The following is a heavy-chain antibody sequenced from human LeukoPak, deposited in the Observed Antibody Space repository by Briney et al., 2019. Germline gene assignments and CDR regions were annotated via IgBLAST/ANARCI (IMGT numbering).Heavy chain of an antibody. CDR2: IFSGGTT. V-gene: IGHV3-53*01. Sequence: GGSLRLSCAASGFTVSSNYVSWVRPAPGKGLEWVSVIFSGGTTYYADSVKDRFTISRDNSKNTLYLQMNSLRAEDTAVYYCAKDGGSGWYYYFDYWGQGTLVTVSS. D-gene: IGHD6-19*01. CDR1: GFTVSSNY. CDR3: AKDGGSGWYYYFDY. J-gene: IGHJ4*02.